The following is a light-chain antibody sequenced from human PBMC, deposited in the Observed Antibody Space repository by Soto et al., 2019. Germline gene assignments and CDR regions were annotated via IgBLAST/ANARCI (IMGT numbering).Light chain of an antibody. V-gene: IGKV3-15*01. CDR3: QQYNNWPPWT. Sequence: EIVMTQSPATLSVSPGERATLSCRASQSVSSNLAWYQQKPGQAPRLLIYGASTRATGIPAMFSGSGSGTEFTLTISSLQAEDFAVYYCQQYNNWPPWTFGQGNKVEIK. CDR1: QSVSSN. J-gene: IGKJ1*01. CDR2: GAS.